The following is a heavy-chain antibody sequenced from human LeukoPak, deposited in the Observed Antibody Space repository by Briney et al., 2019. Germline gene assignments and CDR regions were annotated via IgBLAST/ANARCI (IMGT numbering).Heavy chain of an antibody. Sequence: SETLSLTCAVYGGSFSAFHWNWIRQSPAKGLEWLGEMKQSGTPRYNPSLQSRVTISVDKSKNQFSLNVRSVTAADTAVYYCASSPFLYVSRTYFDNWPQGPLVTVSS. D-gene: IGHD3-10*02. CDR3: ASSPFLYVSRTYFDN. J-gene: IGHJ4*02. CDR2: MKQSGTP. CDR1: GGSFSAFH. V-gene: IGHV4-34*01.